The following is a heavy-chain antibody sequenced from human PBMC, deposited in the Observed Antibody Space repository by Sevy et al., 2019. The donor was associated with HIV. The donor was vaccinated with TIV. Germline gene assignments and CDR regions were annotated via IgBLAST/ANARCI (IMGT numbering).Heavy chain of an antibody. CDR2: ISGSDDAI. J-gene: IGHJ6*02. CDR3: ARDHVKDGDLGDYYYFAMDV. D-gene: IGHD4-17*01. V-gene: IGHV3-11*01. Sequence: GGSLRLSCAASGFTFSDYYMSWIRQAPGKGLEWISYISGSDDAIYYADSVKGRFSNSRDNAKNSLYLQLTSLRPEDTAVYYCARDHVKDGDLGDYYYFAMDVWGQGTTVTVSS. CDR1: GFTFSDYY.